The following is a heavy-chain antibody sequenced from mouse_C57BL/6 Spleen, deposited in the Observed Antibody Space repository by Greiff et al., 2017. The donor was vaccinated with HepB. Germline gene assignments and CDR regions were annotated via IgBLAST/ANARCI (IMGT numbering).Heavy chain of an antibody. V-gene: IGHV1-55*01. J-gene: IGHJ3*01. CDR2: IYPGSGST. CDR1: GYTFTSYW. D-gene: IGHD2-10*02. Sequence: QVQLQQSGAELVKPGASVKMSCKASGYTFTSYWITWVKQRPGQGLEWIGDIYPGSGSTNYNEKFKSKATLTVDTSSSTAYMQLSSLTSEDSAVYYCASPAGYGPWFAYWGQGTLVTVSA. CDR3: ASPAGYGPWFAY.